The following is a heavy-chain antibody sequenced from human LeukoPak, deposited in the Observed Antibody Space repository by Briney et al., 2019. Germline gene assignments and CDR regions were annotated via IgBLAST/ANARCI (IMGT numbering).Heavy chain of an antibody. CDR2: IYYSGST. D-gene: IGHD3-22*01. J-gene: IGHJ3*02. CDR1: GGSISSYY. CDR3: ASLNFLDYYDSSGAFDI. V-gene: IGHV4-39*01. Sequence: PSETLSLTCTVSGGSISSYYWGWIRQPPGKGLEWIGSIYYSGSTYYNPSLKSRVTISVDTSKNQFSLKLSSVTAADTAVYYCASLNFLDYYDSSGAFDIWGQGTMVTVSS.